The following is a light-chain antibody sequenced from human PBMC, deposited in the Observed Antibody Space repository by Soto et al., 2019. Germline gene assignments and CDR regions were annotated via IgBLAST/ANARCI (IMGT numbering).Light chain of an antibody. Sequence: DIQMTQSPSTLSASVGDRVTITCRASQSIYDWLAWYQQKPGKAPKFLIYKASNLESGVPSRFSGSASGTEFTLTISSLQTDDYATYYCQQYNTYWTFDQGTKVEIK. CDR2: KAS. V-gene: IGKV1-5*03. J-gene: IGKJ1*01. CDR1: QSIYDW. CDR3: QQYNTYWT.